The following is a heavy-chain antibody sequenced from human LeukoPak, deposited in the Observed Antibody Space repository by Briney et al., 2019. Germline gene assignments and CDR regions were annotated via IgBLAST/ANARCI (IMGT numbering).Heavy chain of an antibody. Sequence: SETLSLTCTVSGGSISSYYWSWIRQPPGKGLEWIGYIYYSGSTNYNPSLKSRVTISLDTSKNQFSLKLSSVTAADTAVYYCARQNGGTWNYYYYMDVWGKGTTVTVSS. J-gene: IGHJ6*03. D-gene: IGHD1-1*01. V-gene: IGHV4-59*08. CDR3: ARQNGGTWNYYYYMDV. CDR1: GGSISSYY. CDR2: IYYSGST.